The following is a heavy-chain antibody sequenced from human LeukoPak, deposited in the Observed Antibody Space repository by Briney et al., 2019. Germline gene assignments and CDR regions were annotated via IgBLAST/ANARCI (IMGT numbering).Heavy chain of an antibody. D-gene: IGHD2-15*01. Sequence: SETLSLTCTVSGGSISSGDYYWSWIRQPPGKGLEWIGYIYYSGSTYYNPSLKSRVTISVDTSKNQFSLKLSSVTAADTAVYYCARATSVVVAATSYYYYYGMDVWGQGTTVTVSS. CDR2: IYYSGST. CDR3: ARATSVVVAATSYYYYYGMDV. J-gene: IGHJ6*02. V-gene: IGHV4-30-4*01. CDR1: GGSISSGDYY.